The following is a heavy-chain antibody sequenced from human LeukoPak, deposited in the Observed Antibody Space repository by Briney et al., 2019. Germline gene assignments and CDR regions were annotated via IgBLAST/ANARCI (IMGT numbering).Heavy chain of an antibody. CDR1: GFTFSSYG. J-gene: IGHJ6*02. V-gene: IGHV3-30*03. CDR3: ARQTYYDFWRGNSLYYYYYGMYV. CDR2: ISYDGSNK. D-gene: IGHD3-3*01. Sequence: PGRSLRLSCAVSGFTFSSYGMHWVRQAPGKGLEWVAVISYDGSNKYYADSVKGRFTISRDNSKNTLYLQMNSLRAEDTAVYYCARQTYYDFWRGNSLYYYYYGMYVWGQGTTVTVSS.